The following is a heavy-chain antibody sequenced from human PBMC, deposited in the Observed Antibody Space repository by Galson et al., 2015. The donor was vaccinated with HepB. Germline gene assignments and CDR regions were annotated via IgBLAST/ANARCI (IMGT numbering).Heavy chain of an antibody. J-gene: IGHJ3*02. CDR2: MNPNSGTT. Sequence: SVKVSCKASGYTFTNYDINWVRLATGQGLEWMGWMNPNSGTTGYAQKFQGRLTMTRSTSISTAYMELSSLRSEDTAVYYCARGRPCSSTSCFPFDAFHIWGQGTVVTVSS. D-gene: IGHD2-2*01. CDR1: GYTFTNYD. V-gene: IGHV1-8*01. CDR3: ARGRPCSSTSCFPFDAFHI.